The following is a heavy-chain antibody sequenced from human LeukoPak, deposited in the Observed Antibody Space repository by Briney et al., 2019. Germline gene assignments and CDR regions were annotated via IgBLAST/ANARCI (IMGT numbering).Heavy chain of an antibody. CDR3: ARDLIVATPFDY. J-gene: IGHJ4*02. CDR1: GYTFTGYY. Sequence: ASVRVSCKASGYTFTGYYMHWVRQAPGQGLEWMGWINPNSGGTNYAQKFQGRVTMTRDTFISTAYMELSRLRSDDTAVYYCARDLIVATPFDYWGQGTLVTVSS. CDR2: INPNSGGT. V-gene: IGHV1-2*02. D-gene: IGHD5-12*01.